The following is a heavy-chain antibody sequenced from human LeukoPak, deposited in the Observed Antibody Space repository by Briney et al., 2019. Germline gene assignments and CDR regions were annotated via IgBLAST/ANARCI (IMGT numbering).Heavy chain of an antibody. CDR3: ARYYGDHAGCFDY. Sequence: SSVQVSCKASGYTFTCYYMHWVRQAPGQGLEGMGWINPNSGGTNYAQKFQGRVTMTRDTSISTAYMELSRLRSDDTAVYYCARYYGDHAGCFDYWGQGTLVTVSS. CDR2: INPNSGGT. D-gene: IGHD4-17*01. J-gene: IGHJ4*02. V-gene: IGHV1-2*02. CDR1: GYTFTCYY.